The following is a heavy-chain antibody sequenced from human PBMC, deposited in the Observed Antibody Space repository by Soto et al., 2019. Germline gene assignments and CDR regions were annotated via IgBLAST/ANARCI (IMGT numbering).Heavy chain of an antibody. CDR2: INQSGST. CDR3: ARVRESSSTFYHYYGMDV. J-gene: IGHJ6*02. D-gene: IGHD6-6*01. Sequence: PSETLSLTCAVYGGSFSRYYWSWIRQPPGKGLEWIGEINQSGSTNYNPSLKSRVTISIDTSKNQFSLKLNSVTAADTAVYYCARVRESSSTFYHYYGMDVWGQGTTVTVSS. CDR1: GGSFSRYY. V-gene: IGHV4-34*01.